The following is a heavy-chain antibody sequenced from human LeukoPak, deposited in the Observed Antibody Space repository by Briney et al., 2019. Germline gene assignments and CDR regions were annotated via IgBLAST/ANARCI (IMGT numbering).Heavy chain of an antibody. CDR2: IYYCGST. CDR3: ARDPGYCSGGSCYRSNYFDY. D-gene: IGHD2-15*01. Sequence: PSETLSLTCTVSGGSISSYYWSWIRQPPGKGLEWIGYIYYCGSTNYNPSLKSRVTISVDTSKNQFSLKLSSVTAADTAVYYCARDPGYCSGGSCYRSNYFDYWGQGTLVTVSS. J-gene: IGHJ4*02. CDR1: GGSISSYY. V-gene: IGHV4-59*01.